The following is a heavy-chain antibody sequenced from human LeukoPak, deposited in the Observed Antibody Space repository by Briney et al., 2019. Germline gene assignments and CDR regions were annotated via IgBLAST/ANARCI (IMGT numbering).Heavy chain of an antibody. D-gene: IGHD3-9*01. Sequence: PGGSLRLSCAASGFTFSSYWTHWVRQAPGKGLVWVSRINSDGSSTSYADSVKGRFTISRDNAKNTLYLQMNSLRAEDTAVYYCARGLRYFDWLLSTAFDYWGQGTLVTVSS. CDR1: GFTFSSYW. CDR2: INSDGSST. V-gene: IGHV3-74*01. J-gene: IGHJ4*02. CDR3: ARGLRYFDWLLSTAFDY.